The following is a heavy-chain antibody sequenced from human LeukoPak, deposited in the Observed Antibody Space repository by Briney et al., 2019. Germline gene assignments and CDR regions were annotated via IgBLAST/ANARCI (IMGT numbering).Heavy chain of an antibody. V-gene: IGHV4-59*01. Sequence: GSLRLSCAASGFTFSNYAMTWVRQAPGKGLEWIGYFYYSGSTNYSPSLKSRVTISIDTSKNQFSLKLNSVTAADTAVYYCARGSSWSYYFDYWGQGTLVTVSS. J-gene: IGHJ4*02. CDR1: GFTFSNYA. CDR2: FYYSGST. CDR3: ARGSSWSYYFDY. D-gene: IGHD6-13*01.